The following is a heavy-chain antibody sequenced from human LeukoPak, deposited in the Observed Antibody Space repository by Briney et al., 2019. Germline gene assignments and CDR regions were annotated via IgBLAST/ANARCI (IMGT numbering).Heavy chain of an antibody. CDR3: ARHDPVGHFLRGMDV. D-gene: IGHD2/OR15-2a*01. Sequence: SETLSLTCAVSGGSISGYFWSWSRQPPGKGLEWIGYIYYTGSTIYNPSLRSRVTMSVDVSKNQFSLDLTSVTASDTAVYYCARHDPVGHFLRGMDVWGQGTTVTVSS. V-gene: IGHV4-59*08. J-gene: IGHJ6*02. CDR1: GGSISGYF. CDR2: IYYTGST.